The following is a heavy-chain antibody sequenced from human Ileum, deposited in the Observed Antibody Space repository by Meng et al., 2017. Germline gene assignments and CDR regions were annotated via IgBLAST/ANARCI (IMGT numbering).Heavy chain of an antibody. CDR1: GFTFNNYG. D-gene: IGHD2-15*01. V-gene: IGHV3-21*06. Sequence: GESLKISCAASGFTFNNYGMNWVRQAPGKGLEWVSSISSTGTYIYYADSVEGRFTISRDNAKSSLYLQMNSLRAEDTAIYYCAAQVEFCRGGRCYIGFYYYGLDVWGQGTTVTVSS. CDR2: ISSTGTYI. J-gene: IGHJ6*02. CDR3: AAQVEFCRGGRCYIGFYYYGLDV.